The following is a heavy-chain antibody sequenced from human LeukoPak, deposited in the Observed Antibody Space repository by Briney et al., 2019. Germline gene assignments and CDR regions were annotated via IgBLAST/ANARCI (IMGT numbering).Heavy chain of an antibody. CDR1: GGSISSYY. Sequence: SETLSLTCTVSGGSISSYYWSWIRQPAGKGLEWIGRIYTSGSTNYNPSLKSRVTISVDKSKNPFSLKLSSVTAADTAVYYCVSGYGSSWARWGQGTLVTVSS. J-gene: IGHJ4*02. CDR3: VSGYGSSWAR. D-gene: IGHD6-13*01. V-gene: IGHV4-4*07. CDR2: IYTSGST.